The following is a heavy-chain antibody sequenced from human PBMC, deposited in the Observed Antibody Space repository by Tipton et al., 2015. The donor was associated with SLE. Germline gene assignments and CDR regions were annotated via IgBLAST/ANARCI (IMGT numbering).Heavy chain of an antibody. Sequence: SLRLSCAASGFTFSNYWIHWVRQPPGKGLVWVSRINSDGSITTYADSVKGRFTISRDNAKNTLYLQMNGLRAEDTGVYYCARSLIGSSDYWGQGTLVTVSS. V-gene: IGHV3-74*01. J-gene: IGHJ4*02. CDR3: ARSLIGSSDY. D-gene: IGHD2/OR15-2a*01. CDR1: GFTFSNYW. CDR2: INSDGSIT.